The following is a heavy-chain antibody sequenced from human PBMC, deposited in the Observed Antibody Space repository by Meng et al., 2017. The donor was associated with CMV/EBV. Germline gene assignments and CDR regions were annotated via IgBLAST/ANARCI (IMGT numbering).Heavy chain of an antibody. V-gene: IGHV4-34*01. CDR3: ARGGNWFDP. CDR2: INHSGST. CDR1: GGSFSGYY. Sequence: VELQQWGEGLLKPSETLSLTCAVYGGSFSGYYWGWIRQPPGKGLEWIGEINHSGSTNYNPSLKSRVTISVDTSKNQFSLKLSSVTAADTAVYYCARGGNWFDPWGQGTLVTVSS. J-gene: IGHJ5*02.